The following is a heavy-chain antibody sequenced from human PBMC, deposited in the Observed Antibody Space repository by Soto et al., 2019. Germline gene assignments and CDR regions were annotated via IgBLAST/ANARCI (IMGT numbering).Heavy chain of an antibody. CDR3: ARRRGSRDWAYYYGMDV. J-gene: IGHJ6*02. CDR1: GFTFSSYS. CDR2: ISSSSSYI. V-gene: IGHV3-21*01. Sequence: GGSLRLSCAASGFTFSSYSMNWVRQAPGKGLEWVSSISSSSSYIYYADSVKGRFTISRDNAKNSLYLQMNSLRAEDMAVYYCARRRGSRDWAYYYGMDVWGQGTTVTVSS. D-gene: IGHD3-9*01.